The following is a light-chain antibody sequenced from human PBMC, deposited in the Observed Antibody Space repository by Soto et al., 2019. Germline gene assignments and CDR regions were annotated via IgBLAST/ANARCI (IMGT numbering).Light chain of an antibody. Sequence: QAVVTQPASVSGSPGQSITISCTGTSSDVGGYNYVSWYQHHPGKAPKLMIYDVGNRPSGVSNRFSGSKSGNTASLTISGLQAVDEADYYCSSYTISSTVVFGGGTKVTVL. CDR3: SSYTISSTVV. V-gene: IGLV2-14*03. CDR2: DVG. J-gene: IGLJ2*01. CDR1: SSDVGGYNY.